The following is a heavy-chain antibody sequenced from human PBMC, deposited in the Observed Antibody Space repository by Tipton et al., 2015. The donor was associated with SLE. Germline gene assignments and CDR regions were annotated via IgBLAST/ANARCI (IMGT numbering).Heavy chain of an antibody. CDR2: IYYIGST. CDR3: ANTEYVFFNGDF. D-gene: IGHD2/OR15-2a*01. Sequence: TLSLTCTVSGVFINSHYWSWIRQPPGKGLEWIGYIYYIGSTNYNPSLKSRVTISLETSKKQFSLNLRFVTAADTAVYYCANTEYVFFNGDFWGQGKPVTVSS. CDR1: GVFINSHY. V-gene: IGHV4-59*11. J-gene: IGHJ4*02.